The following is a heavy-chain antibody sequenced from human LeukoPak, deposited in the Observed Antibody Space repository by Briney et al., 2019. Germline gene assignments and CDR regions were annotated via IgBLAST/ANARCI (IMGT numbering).Heavy chain of an antibody. CDR1: GFTVSSNY. J-gene: IGHJ4*02. V-gene: IGHV3-53*01. D-gene: IGHD5-18*01. CDR2: IYSGGST. Sequence: GGSLRLSCAASGFTVSSNYMSWVRQAPGKGLEWVSVIYSGGSTYYADSVKGRFTISRDNAKNSLYLQMNSLRAEDTAVYYCARERRGYSYGGLLWGQGTLVTVSS. CDR3: ARERRGYSYGGLL.